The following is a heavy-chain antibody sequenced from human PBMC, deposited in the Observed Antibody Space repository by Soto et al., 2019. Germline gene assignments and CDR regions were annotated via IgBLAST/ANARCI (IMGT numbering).Heavy chain of an antibody. J-gene: IGHJ5*02. Sequence: QVQLQESGPGLVKPSQTLSLTCTVSGGSISSGDYYWSWIRQPPGKGLEWIGYIYYSGSTYYNPSPQRRVTISVDTPKTQLSLELSSVTAAATAVYYCARGSLELATPWFAPWGQGTLVTVSS. CDR2: IYYSGST. D-gene: IGHD1-7*01. CDR1: GGSISSGDYY. V-gene: IGHV4-30-4*01. CDR3: ARGSLELATPWFAP.